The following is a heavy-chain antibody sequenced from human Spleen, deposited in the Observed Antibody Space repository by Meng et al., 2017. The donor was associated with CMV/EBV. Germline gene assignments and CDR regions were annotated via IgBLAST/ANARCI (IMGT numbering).Heavy chain of an antibody. V-gene: IGHV3-7*01. Sequence: GGSLRLSCVASGFVFNDYWMSWVRQAPGRGLEWVGNIKEDGSERHYVDSVKGRFTISRDNAKNSLYLQMNSLRAEDTAVYYCARLNLVGHQLPWYYFDYWGQGTLVTVSS. J-gene: IGHJ4*02. D-gene: IGHD2-2*01. CDR2: IKEDGSER. CDR1: GFVFNDYW. CDR3: ARLNLVGHQLPWYYFDY.